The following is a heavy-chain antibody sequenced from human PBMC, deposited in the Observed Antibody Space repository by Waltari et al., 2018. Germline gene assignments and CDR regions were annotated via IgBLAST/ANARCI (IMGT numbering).Heavy chain of an antibody. CDR1: GFTFSSSW. V-gene: IGHV3-74*01. Sequence: EVQLVESGGGLVQPGGSLRLSCAVPGFTFSSSWMNWVRQAPGKGLVWVSRVNTDGSSTTYADSVKGRFTISRDNAKNTLFLQMNSLRAEDTAVYYCASSGKEGYWGQGTLVTVSS. J-gene: IGHJ4*02. CDR3: ASSGKEGY. CDR2: VNTDGSST.